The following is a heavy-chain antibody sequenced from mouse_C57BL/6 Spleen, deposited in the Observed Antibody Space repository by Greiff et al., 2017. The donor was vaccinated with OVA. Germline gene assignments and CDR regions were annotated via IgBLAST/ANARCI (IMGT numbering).Heavy chain of an antibody. J-gene: IGHJ1*03. CDR2: IYPGSGNT. D-gene: IGHD1-1*02. CDR3: ARTPVGYFDV. CDR1: GYTFTDYY. V-gene: IGHV1-76*01. Sequence: QVQLQQSGAELVRPGASVKLSCKASGYTFTDYYINWVKQRPGQGLEWIARIYPGSGNTYYNEKFTGKATLTAEKSSSTAYMQLSSLTSEDSADWVCARTPVGYFDVWGTGTTVTVSS.